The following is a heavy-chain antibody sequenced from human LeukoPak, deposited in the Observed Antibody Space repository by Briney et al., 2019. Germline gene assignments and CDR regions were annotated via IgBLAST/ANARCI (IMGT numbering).Heavy chain of an antibody. CDR2: ISSSGSTI. J-gene: IGHJ6*02. V-gene: IGHV3-11*01. Sequence: GGSPRLSCAASGFTFSDYYMSWIRQAPGKGLEWVSYISSSGSTIYYADSVKGRFTISRDNAKNSLYLQMNSLRAEDTAVYYCATSYGPYYYGMDVWGQGTTVTVSS. CDR1: GFTFSDYY. CDR3: ATSYGPYYYGMDV. D-gene: IGHD3-10*01.